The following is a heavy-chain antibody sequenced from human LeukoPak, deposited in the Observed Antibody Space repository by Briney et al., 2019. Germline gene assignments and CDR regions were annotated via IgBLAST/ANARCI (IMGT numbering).Heavy chain of an antibody. CDR3: ARETTGSYYHYYYMDV. CDR1: GGSISSYY. CDR2: IYYSGST. V-gene: IGHV4-59*01. D-gene: IGHD1-1*01. Sequence: SSETLSLTCTVSGGSISSYYWSWIRQPPGKGLEWIGYIYYSGSTNYNPSLKSRVTISVDTSKNQFSLKLSSVTAADTAVYYCARETTGSYYHYYYMDVWGKGTTVTVS. J-gene: IGHJ6*03.